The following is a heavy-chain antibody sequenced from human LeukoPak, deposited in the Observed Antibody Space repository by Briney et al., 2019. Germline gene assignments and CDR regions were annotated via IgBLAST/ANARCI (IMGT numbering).Heavy chain of an antibody. CDR1: GFTFSAYW. D-gene: IGHD2-8*02. J-gene: IGHJ6*02. Sequence: PGGSLRLSCAASGFTFSAYWMRWVRQAPGKGLVWVSFIKPDGSRTNYADFVKDRFIISRDNAKNTLYLQMYNLRADDTAVYYCARENYWAMDVSGQGTTVTVSS. V-gene: IGHV3-74*01. CDR3: ARENYWAMDV. CDR2: IKPDGSRT.